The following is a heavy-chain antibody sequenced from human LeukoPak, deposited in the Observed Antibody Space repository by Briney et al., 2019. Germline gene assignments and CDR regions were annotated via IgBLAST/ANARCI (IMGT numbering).Heavy chain of an antibody. CDR1: GGSISSSSYY. D-gene: IGHD3-9*01. Sequence: PSETLSLTCTVSGGSISSSSYYWGWIRQPPGKGLEWIGSIYYSGSTYYNPSLKSRVTISVDTSKNQFSLKLSSVTAADTAVYYCARERGADFDRFPYYFDYWGQGTLVTVSS. J-gene: IGHJ4*02. V-gene: IGHV4-39*07. CDR2: IYYSGST. CDR3: ARERGADFDRFPYYFDY.